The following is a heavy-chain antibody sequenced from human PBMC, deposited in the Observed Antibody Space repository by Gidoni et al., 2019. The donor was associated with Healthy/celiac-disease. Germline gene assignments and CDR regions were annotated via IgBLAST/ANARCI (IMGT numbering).Heavy chain of an antibody. CDR2: TYYRSKWYN. V-gene: IGHV6-1*01. CDR3: ARSVYCSGGSCSFYYYGMDV. Sequence: QVQLQQSGPGLVTPSPTLSLTCPIPGDSVSRHSAPSHWLRQSPSRGLEWLGRTYYRSKWYNDYAVSVKSRITINPDTAKNQFSLQLNSVTPEDTAVYYCARSVYCSGGSCSFYYYGMDVWGRGTTVTVSS. D-gene: IGHD2-15*01. CDR1: GDSVSRHSAP. J-gene: IGHJ6*02.